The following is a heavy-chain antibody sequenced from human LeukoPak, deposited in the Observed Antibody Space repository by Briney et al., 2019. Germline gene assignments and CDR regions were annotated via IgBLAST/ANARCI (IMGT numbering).Heavy chain of an antibody. V-gene: IGHV3-15*01. CDR2: IKSKTDGGTT. CDR1: GFTFSNAW. CDR3: TTYYYDSSGYYWFDP. J-gene: IGHJ5*02. Sequence: PGGSLRLSCAASGFTFSNAWMSWVRQAPGKGLEWVGRIKSKTDGGTTDYAAPVKGRFTISRDDSKNTLYLQMNSLKTEDTAVYYCTTYYYDSSGYYWFDPWGQGTLVTVSP. D-gene: IGHD3-22*01.